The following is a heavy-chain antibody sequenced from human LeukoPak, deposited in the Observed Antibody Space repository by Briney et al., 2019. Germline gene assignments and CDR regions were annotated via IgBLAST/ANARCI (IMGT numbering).Heavy chain of an antibody. J-gene: IGHJ4*02. D-gene: IGHD6-19*01. Sequence: GGSLRLSCVGSGFTFSLYDMNWVRQAPGKGLEWVAVISYDGSNKYYADSVKGRFTISRDNSKNTLYLQMNSLRAEDTAVYYCAREVAVAGRGDFDYWGQGTLVTVSS. CDR1: GFTFSLYD. CDR3: AREVAVAGRGDFDY. V-gene: IGHV3-30*03. CDR2: ISYDGSNK.